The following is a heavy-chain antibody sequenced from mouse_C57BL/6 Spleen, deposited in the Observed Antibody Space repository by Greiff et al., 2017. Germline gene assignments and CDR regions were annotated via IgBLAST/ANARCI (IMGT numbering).Heavy chain of an antibody. CDR1: GYTFTSYG. J-gene: IGHJ4*01. Sequence: VKLLQSGAELARPGASLKLSCKASGYTFTSYGISWVKQRTGQGLEWIGEIYPGSGNTYYNEKFKGRATLTAEKASSTAYLELRSLTSEDSAVYFCARSVTTVVEGAMDYWGQGTSVTVSS. CDR2: IYPGSGNT. D-gene: IGHD1-1*01. V-gene: IGHV1-81*01. CDR3: ARSVTTVVEGAMDY.